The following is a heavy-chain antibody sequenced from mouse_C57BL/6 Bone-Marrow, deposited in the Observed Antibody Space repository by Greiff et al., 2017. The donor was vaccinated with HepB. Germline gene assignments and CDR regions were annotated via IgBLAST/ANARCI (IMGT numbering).Heavy chain of an antibody. D-gene: IGHD2-4*01. J-gene: IGHJ2*01. Sequence: QVHVKQSGAELARPGASVKMSCKASGYTFTSYTMHWVKQRPGQGLEWIGYINPSSGYTKYNQKFKDKATLTADKSSSTAYMQLSSLTSEDSAVYYCARRGTGDYDYFDYWGQGTTLTVSS. V-gene: IGHV1-4*01. CDR3: ARRGTGDYDYFDY. CDR2: INPSSGYT. CDR1: GYTFTSYT.